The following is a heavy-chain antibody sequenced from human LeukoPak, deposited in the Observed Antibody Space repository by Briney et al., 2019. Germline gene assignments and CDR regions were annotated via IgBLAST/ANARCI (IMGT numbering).Heavy chain of an antibody. V-gene: IGHV3-7*03. Sequence: PGGSLRLSCEASGFTFTNHWMSWVRQAPGKGLEWVANIKEDGSEKYYVDSVKGRFTVSRDNVKNSLFLQMNSLRVDDTAVYYCAKSGSSVFWSWGQGTLVTVSS. J-gene: IGHJ5*02. D-gene: IGHD3-3*02. CDR2: IKEDGSEK. CDR1: GFTFTNHW. CDR3: AKSGSSVFWS.